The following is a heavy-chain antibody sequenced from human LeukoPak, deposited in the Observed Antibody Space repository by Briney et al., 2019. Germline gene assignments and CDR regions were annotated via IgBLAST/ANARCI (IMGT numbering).Heavy chain of an antibody. Sequence: GGSLRLSCAASGFTFSNAWMSWVRQAPGKGLEWVGRIKSKTDGGTTDYAAPVKGRFTISRDDSKNTLYLQMNSLKTEDTAVYYCTTNSGSYSRYRDYWGQGTLVTVSS. CDR3: TTNSGSYSRYRDY. CDR2: IKSKTDGGTT. V-gene: IGHV3-15*01. D-gene: IGHD1-26*01. CDR1: GFTFSNAW. J-gene: IGHJ4*02.